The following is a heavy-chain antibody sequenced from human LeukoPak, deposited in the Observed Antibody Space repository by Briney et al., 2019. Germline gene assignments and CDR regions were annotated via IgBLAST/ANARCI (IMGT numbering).Heavy chain of an antibody. CDR1: GFTFSSYS. V-gene: IGHV3-21*01. J-gene: IGHJ3*02. CDR2: ISSSSSYI. D-gene: IGHD4-23*01. Sequence: GGSLRLSCAASGFTFSSYSMNWVRQAPGKGLEWVSSISSSSSYIYYADSVKGRFTISRDNAKNSLYLQMNSLRAEDTAVYYCARDRMTTVATPSAFDIWGQGTMVTVSS. CDR3: ARDRMTTVATPSAFDI.